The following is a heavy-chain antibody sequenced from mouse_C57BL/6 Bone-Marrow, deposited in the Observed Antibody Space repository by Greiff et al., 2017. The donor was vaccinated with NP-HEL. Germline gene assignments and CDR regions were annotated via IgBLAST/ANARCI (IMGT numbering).Heavy chain of an antibody. V-gene: IGHV1-54*01. Sequence: QVQLQQSGAELVRPGTSVKVSCKASGYAFTNYLIEWVKQRPGQGLEWIGVINPGSGGTNYNEKFKGKATLTADKSSSTAYMQLSSLTSEDSAVYFCARRRYIYYGNPYYFDYWGQGTTLTVSS. CDR1: GYAFTNYL. D-gene: IGHD2-1*01. CDR3: ARRRYIYYGNPYYFDY. J-gene: IGHJ2*01. CDR2: INPGSGGT.